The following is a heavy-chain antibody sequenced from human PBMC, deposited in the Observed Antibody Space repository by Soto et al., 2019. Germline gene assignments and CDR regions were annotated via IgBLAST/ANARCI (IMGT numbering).Heavy chain of an antibody. CDR2: ITSTSSAI. D-gene: IGHD1-1*01. V-gene: IGHV3-48*02. CDR1: GFPFSFYS. Sequence: GVLRLSCAASGFPFSFYSMNWVRQAPGKGLEWISYITSTSSAINYADSVRGRFTISRDNAMRSLFLHMNSLRDEDTAVYYCARDGKGAAYTHGPYYFDYWGQGALVTVSS. CDR3: ARDGKGAAYTHGPYYFDY. J-gene: IGHJ4*02.